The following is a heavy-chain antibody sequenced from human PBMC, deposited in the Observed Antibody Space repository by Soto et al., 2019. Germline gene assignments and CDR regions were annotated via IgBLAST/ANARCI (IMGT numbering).Heavy chain of an antibody. J-gene: IGHJ5*02. CDR2: ISLYSDGT. V-gene: IGHV1-18*01. D-gene: IGHD2-2*01. Sequence: GPVKVSCKTSGYTFSNYGITWVRQAPGQPLEWLGWISLYSDGTNYAQKFQGRVSMTTDTSTTTAYMELRSLRSDDTAVYYCARVVPGAAAWFGPWGPGTLVTVSS. CDR1: GYTFSNYG. CDR3: ARVVPGAAAWFGP.